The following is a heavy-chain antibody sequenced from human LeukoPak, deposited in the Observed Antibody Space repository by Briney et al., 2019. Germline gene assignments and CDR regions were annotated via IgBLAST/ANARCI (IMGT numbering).Heavy chain of an antibody. CDR1: GFTFSTYN. J-gene: IGHJ2*01. V-gene: IGHV3-21*01. CDR3: ARDGSFEDSSGYYFSHFDL. Sequence: GGSLRLSCAASGFTFSTYNMNWVRQAPGKGLEWVSSVSNRSRYIYYADSVKGRFTISRDNAKNSLYLQMNSLRAEDTAVYYCARDGSFEDSSGYYFSHFDLWGRGTLVTVSS. CDR2: VSNRSRYI. D-gene: IGHD3-22*01.